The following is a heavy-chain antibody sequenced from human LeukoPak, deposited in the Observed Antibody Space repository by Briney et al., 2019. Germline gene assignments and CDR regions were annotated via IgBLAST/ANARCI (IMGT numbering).Heavy chain of an antibody. V-gene: IGHV3-30-3*02. D-gene: IGHD3-10*01. Sequence: QAGGSLRLSCAASGFTFSSYAMHWVRQAPGKGLEWVAVISYDGSNKYYADSVKGRFTISRDNSKNTLYLQMNSLRTEDTAVYYCAKDLRRFGELLPFGYWGQGTLVTVSS. J-gene: IGHJ4*02. CDR2: ISYDGSNK. CDR3: AKDLRRFGELLPFGY. CDR1: GFTFSSYA.